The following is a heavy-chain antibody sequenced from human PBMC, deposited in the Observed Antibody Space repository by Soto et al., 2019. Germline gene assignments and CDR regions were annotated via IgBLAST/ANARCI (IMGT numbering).Heavy chain of an antibody. Sequence: SETLSLTCTVSGGSISSYYWSWIRQPPGKGLEWIGYIYYSGSTNYNPSLKSRVTISVDTSKNQFSLKLSSVTAADTAVYYCARDSSSSWYYFDYWGQGTLVTVSS. V-gene: IGHV4-59*01. CDR1: GGSISSYY. J-gene: IGHJ4*02. D-gene: IGHD6-13*01. CDR3: ARDSSSSWYYFDY. CDR2: IYYSGST.